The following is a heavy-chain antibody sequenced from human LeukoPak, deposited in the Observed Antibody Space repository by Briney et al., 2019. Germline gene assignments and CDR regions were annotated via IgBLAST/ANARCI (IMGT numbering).Heavy chain of an antibody. D-gene: IGHD3-9*01. CDR2: INHSGST. CDR3: AKWDILTGYQH. V-gene: IGHV4-34*01. Sequence: PSETLSLTFAVYGGSFSGYYWSWIRQPPGKGLEWIGEINHSGSTNYNPSLKSRVTISVDTSKNQFSLKLSSVTAADTAVYYCAKWDILTGYQHWGQGTLVTVFS. CDR1: GGSFSGYY. J-gene: IGHJ4*02.